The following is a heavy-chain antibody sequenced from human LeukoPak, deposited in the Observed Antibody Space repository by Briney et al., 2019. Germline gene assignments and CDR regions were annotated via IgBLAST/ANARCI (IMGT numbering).Heavy chain of an antibody. CDR3: ARSIVGATQYFDY. D-gene: IGHD1-26*01. V-gene: IGHV1-69*04. J-gene: IGHJ4*02. CDR1: GGTFSSYA. Sequence: SVKVSCKASGGTFSSYAISWVRQASGQGLEWMGRIIPILGIANYAQKFQGRVTITADKSTSTAYMELSSLRSEDTTVYYCARSIVGATQYFDYWGQGTLVTVSS. CDR2: IIPILGIA.